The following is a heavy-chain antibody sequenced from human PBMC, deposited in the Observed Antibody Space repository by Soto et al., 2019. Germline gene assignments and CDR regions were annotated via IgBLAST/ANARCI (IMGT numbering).Heavy chain of an antibody. CDR1: GFTFSSYW. V-gene: IGHV3-7*01. Sequence: GGSLRLSCAASGFTFSSYWMSWVRQAPGKGLEWVANIKQDGSEKYYVDSVKGRFTISRDNAKNSLYLQMNSLRAEDTAVYYCAREDRGDSSYYYYYYGMDAWGQGTTVTVSS. D-gene: IGHD6-13*01. CDR2: IKQDGSEK. CDR3: AREDRGDSSYYYYYYGMDA. J-gene: IGHJ6*02.